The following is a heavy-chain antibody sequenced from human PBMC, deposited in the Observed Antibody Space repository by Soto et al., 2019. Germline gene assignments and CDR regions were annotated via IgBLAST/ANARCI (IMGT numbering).Heavy chain of an antibody. Sequence: GGSLRLSCAASGFTFSSYSMNWVRQAPGKGLEWVSYISSSSSTIYYADSVKGRFTISRDNAKNSLYLQMNSLRDEDTAVYYCARGGYYYDSSGYPTWGQGTLATVSS. CDR1: GFTFSSYS. CDR3: ARGGYYYDSSGYPT. V-gene: IGHV3-48*02. CDR2: ISSSSSTI. J-gene: IGHJ4*02. D-gene: IGHD3-22*01.